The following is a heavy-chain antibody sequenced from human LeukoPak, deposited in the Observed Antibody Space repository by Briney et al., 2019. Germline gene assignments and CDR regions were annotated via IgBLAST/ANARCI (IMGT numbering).Heavy chain of an antibody. CDR2: INTNTGNP. Sequence: ASVKVSCKASGYTFTSYAMNWVRQAPGQGLEWMGWINTNTGNPTYAQGFTGRFVFSLDTSVSTAYLQISSLKAEDTAVYYCARRKWELPYYYYYGMDVWGQGTTVTVSS. CDR1: GYTFTSYA. CDR3: ARRKWELPYYYYYGMDV. V-gene: IGHV7-4-1*02. J-gene: IGHJ6*02. D-gene: IGHD1-26*01.